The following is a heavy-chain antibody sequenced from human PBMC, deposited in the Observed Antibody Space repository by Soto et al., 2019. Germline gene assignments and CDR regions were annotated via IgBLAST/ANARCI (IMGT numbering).Heavy chain of an antibody. CDR2: ISYDGSNK. CDR3: AKAGRITMIGPHD. J-gene: IGHJ4*02. V-gene: IGHV3-30*18. Sequence: GGSLRLSCAASGFTFSSYGMHWVRQAPGKGLEWVAVISYDGSNKYYADSVKGRFTISRDNSKNTLYLQMNSLRAEDTAVYYCAKAGRITMIGPHDWGQGTLVTVPS. D-gene: IGHD3-22*01. CDR1: GFTFSSYG.